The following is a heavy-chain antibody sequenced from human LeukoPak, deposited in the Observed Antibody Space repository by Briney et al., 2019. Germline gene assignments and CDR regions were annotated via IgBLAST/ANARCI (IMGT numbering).Heavy chain of an antibody. V-gene: IGHV4-4*07. D-gene: IGHD1-26*01. CDR3: ARTSATGATYFDD. Sequence: SETLSLTCTVSRGSMNNYYWSWIRQPAGKGLEWIGRIYSTGITHYNPTLKSRVTLSVDTSKSQFSLNLSSVTAADAAVYFWARTSATGATYFDDGGQGTLVTVSS. J-gene: IGHJ4*02. CDR1: RGSMNNYY. CDR2: IYSTGIT.